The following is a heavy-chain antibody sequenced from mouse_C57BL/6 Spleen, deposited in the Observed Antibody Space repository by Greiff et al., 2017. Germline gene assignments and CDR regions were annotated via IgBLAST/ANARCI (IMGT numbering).Heavy chain of an antibody. V-gene: IGHV1-50*01. Sequence: VKLQQPGAELVKPGASVKLSCKASGYTFTSYWMQWVKQRPGQGLEWIGEIDPGSGGTNYNEKFKGKATLTADKASSTAYMQLSSLTSEDSAVYFCARGGYSMDYWGQGTSVTGSS. J-gene: IGHJ4*01. CDR1: GYTFTSYW. D-gene: IGHD2-3*01. CDR2: IDPGSGGT. CDR3: ARGGYSMDY.